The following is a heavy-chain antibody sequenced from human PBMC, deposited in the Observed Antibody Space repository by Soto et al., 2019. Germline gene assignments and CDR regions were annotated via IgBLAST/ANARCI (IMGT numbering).Heavy chain of an antibody. J-gene: IGHJ4*02. D-gene: IGHD6-19*01. CDR3: ASDIAVAGIDFDY. CDR1: GGTFSSYT. V-gene: IGHV1-69*02. Sequence: SVKVSCKASGGTFSSYTISWVRQAPGQGLEWMGRIIPILGIANYAQKFQGRVTITADKSTSTAYMELSSLRSEDTAVYYCASDIAVAGIDFDYWGQGTLVTVPQ. CDR2: IIPILGIA.